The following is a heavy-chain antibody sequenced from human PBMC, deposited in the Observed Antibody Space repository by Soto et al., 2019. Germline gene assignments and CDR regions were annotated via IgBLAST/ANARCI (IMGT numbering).Heavy chain of an antibody. CDR1: GFSLSTSGVG. Sequence: SGPTLVKPTQTLTLTCTFSGFSLSTSGVGVGWIRQPPGKALEWLALIYWNDDKRYSPSLKSRLTITKDTSKNQVVLTMTNMDPVDTATYYCAHSSQAPSYPDSSGYYHPNHYFDYWGQGTLVTVSS. D-gene: IGHD3-22*01. CDR3: AHSSQAPSYPDSSGYYHPNHYFDY. CDR2: IYWNDDK. J-gene: IGHJ4*02. V-gene: IGHV2-5*01.